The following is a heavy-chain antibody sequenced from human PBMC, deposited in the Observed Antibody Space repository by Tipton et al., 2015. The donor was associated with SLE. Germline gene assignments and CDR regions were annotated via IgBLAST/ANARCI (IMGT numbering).Heavy chain of an antibody. CDR3: AREAKYSGSYYNWFDT. J-gene: IGHJ5*02. V-gene: IGHV4-61*02. Sequence: TLSLTCAVSGFSISSSYYWSWIRQPAGKGLEWIGRIYSSGSTNENLSLKSRVSISKDTSKNQFSLKLSSVTAADTAVYYCAREAKYSGSYYNWFDTWGQGILVTVSS. CDR2: IYSSGST. CDR1: GFSISSSYY. D-gene: IGHD1-26*01.